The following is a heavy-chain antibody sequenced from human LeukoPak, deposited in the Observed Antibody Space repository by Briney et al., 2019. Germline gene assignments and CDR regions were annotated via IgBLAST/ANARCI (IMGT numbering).Heavy chain of an antibody. CDR1: GGTFSSYA. V-gene: IGHV1-69*04. J-gene: IGHJ4*02. CDR3: AKDQDIVATTTLNY. D-gene: IGHD5-12*01. Sequence: ASVKVSCKASGGTFSSYAISWVRQAPGQGLEWMGRIIPILGIANYAQKFQGRVTITADKSTSTAYMELSSLRAEDTAVYYCAKDQDIVATTTLNYWGQGTLVTVSS. CDR2: IIPILGIA.